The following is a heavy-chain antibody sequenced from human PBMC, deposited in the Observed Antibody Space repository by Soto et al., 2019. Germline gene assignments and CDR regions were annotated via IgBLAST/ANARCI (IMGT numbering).Heavy chain of an antibody. J-gene: IGHJ6*02. CDR2: IYHSGST. CDR3: AREGVPPYYYYGRDV. Sequence: SETLSLTCAVSGGSISSGGYSWGWIRQPPGKGLEWIGYIYHSGSTNYAQTFQGRVTMTTDTSTSTVHMEVRSLRSDDTAVYYCAREGVPPYYYYGRDVWGQGTPVTVPS. CDR1: GGSISSGGYS. V-gene: IGHV4-30-2*01.